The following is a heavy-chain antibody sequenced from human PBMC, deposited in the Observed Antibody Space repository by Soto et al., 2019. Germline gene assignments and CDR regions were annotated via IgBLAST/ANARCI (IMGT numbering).Heavy chain of an antibody. CDR3: ARRRTERHNLFDP. CDR2: IYYGETT. J-gene: IGHJ5*02. V-gene: IGHV4-59*01. Sequence: QVQLQESGPGLVRPSETFSLTCTVSGASFTSYYWSWIRQPPGKGLEWIGYIYYGETTNYNPSLKSRDTISPDTSKHQVFLKLTAVTDADTAVYYCARRRTERHNLFDPWGQGTLVTVSS. D-gene: IGHD1-1*01. CDR1: GASFTSYY.